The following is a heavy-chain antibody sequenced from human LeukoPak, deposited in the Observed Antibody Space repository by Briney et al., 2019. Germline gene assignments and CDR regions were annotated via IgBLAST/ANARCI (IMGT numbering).Heavy chain of an antibody. D-gene: IGHD5-18*01. CDR3: AKDGRGYSYGRVLTYYFDY. V-gene: IGHV3-9*01. CDR1: GFTFDDYA. J-gene: IGHJ4*02. CDR2: ISWNSGSI. Sequence: GGSLRLSCAASGFTFDDYAMHWVRQAPGKGLEWVSGISWNSGSIGYADSVKGRFTISGDNAKNSLYLQMNSLRAEDTALYYCAKDGRGYSYGRVLTYYFDYWGQGTLVTVSS.